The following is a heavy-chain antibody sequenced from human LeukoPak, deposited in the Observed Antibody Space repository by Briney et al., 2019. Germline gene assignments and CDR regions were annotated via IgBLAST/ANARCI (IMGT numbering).Heavy chain of an antibody. D-gene: IGHD6-13*01. CDR1: GTTFTGYY. CDR2: INPNSGGT. Sequence: ASVKVSCKASGTTFTGYYLHWVRQAPGQGPEWMGWINPNSGGTNYAQKFQGRVTMTRDTSISTAYMELSRLRSDDTAVYYCAREGIAAAGTNYFDYWGQGTLVTVSS. J-gene: IGHJ4*02. V-gene: IGHV1-2*02. CDR3: AREGIAAAGTNYFDY.